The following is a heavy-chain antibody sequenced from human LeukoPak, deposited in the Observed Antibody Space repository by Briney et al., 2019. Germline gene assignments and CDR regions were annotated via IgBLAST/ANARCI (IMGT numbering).Heavy chain of an antibody. D-gene: IGHD4-17*01. J-gene: IGHJ3*02. CDR1: RYTLTVYY. V-gene: IGHV1-2*02. CDR3: ASGFYVDYARAFDI. Sequence: ASVSVSSTPSRYTLTVYYMHWGREAPGQGGEWRGWIYPNRGVTNYAPKFHGMVTMTRDSSITTAYMELSRLRSDDTAVYYCASGFYVDYARAFDIWGQGTMVTVSS. CDR2: IYPNRGVT.